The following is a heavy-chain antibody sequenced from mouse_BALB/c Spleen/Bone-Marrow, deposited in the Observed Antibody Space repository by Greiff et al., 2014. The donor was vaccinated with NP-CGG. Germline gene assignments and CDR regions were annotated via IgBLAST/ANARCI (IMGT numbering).Heavy chain of an antibody. J-gene: IGHJ4*01. D-gene: IGHD3-1*01. CDR1: GFIFSYYA. CDR3: TRDRGDY. V-gene: IGHV5-9-4*01. CDR2: ISSGGSYT. Sequence: EVHLVESGGGLVKPGGSLKPSCAASGFIFSYYAMSWVRQSPEKRLEWVAEISSGGSYTYYPDTVTGRFTISRDNAKNTLYLEMSSLRSEDTAMYYCTRDRGDYWGQGTSVTVSS.